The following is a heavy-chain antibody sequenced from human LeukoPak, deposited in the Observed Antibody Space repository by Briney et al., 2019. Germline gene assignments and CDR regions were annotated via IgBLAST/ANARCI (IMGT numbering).Heavy chain of an antibody. J-gene: IGHJ4*02. CDR1: GYTFTSYG. V-gene: IGHV1-8*02. D-gene: IGHD5-12*01. CDR3: ARLGTATGFDY. Sequence: ASVKVSCKASGYTFTSYGINWVRQATGQGLEWMGWMNPNSGNTGYAQKFQGRVTMTRNASISTAYMELSSLRSEDTAVYYCARLGTATGFDYWGQGTLVTVSS. CDR2: MNPNSGNT.